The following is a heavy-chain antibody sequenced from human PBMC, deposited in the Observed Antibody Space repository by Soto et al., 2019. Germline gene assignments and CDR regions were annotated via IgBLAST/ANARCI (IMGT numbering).Heavy chain of an antibody. CDR1: GYTFTSYG. CDR3: ARAVATIPLWFPDY. V-gene: IGHV1-18*01. Sequence: QVHLVQSGAEVKKPGASVKVSFKASGYTFTSYGIAWMRQAPGQGLEWMGWISAYNGNTDYAQKVHGRVTMTSDTSTGTAYMELGSLRADDTTVYYCARAVATIPLWFPDYWGQGTLVTVSS. J-gene: IGHJ4*02. CDR2: ISAYNGNT. D-gene: IGHD5-12*01.